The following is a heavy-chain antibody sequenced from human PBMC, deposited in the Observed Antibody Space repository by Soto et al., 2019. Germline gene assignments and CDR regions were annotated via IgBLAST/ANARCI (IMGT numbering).Heavy chain of an antibody. CDR1: GFTFSNYW. CDR2: ISEDGSDK. V-gene: IGHV3-7*01. CDR3: ARDPGYSYGPPDY. D-gene: IGHD5-18*01. J-gene: IGHJ4*02. Sequence: GGSLSLSCATSGFTFSNYWMTWVLQAPGRGLEWVANISEDGSDKGYVESVKGRFTIFRDNTGNSLILQMNNIKAEDTAVYYCARDPGYSYGPPDYWGQGTPVTVSS.